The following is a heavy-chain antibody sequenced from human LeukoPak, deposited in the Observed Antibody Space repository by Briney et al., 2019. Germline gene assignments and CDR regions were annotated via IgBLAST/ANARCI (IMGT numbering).Heavy chain of an antibody. CDR1: GYTFTSNA. J-gene: IGHJ4*02. V-gene: IGHV1-18*01. Sequence: ASVKVSCKTSGYTFTSNAITWVRQAPGQGLEWIGWINPYNGARDSAQRFQDRVTMTTDTSTSTAYMELNSLRSDDTAVYYCARIQGSLGGFGSWGQGALVTVSS. CDR2: INPYNGAR. CDR3: ARIQGSLGGFGS. D-gene: IGHD1-26*01.